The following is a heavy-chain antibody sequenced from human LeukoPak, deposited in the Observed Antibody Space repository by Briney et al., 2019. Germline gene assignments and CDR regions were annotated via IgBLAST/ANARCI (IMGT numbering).Heavy chain of an antibody. D-gene: IGHD5-24*01. CDR3: GASRWLQIDY. CDR2: ISTSGST. CDR1: GGSISSYY. V-gene: IGHV4-4*07. J-gene: IGHJ4*02. Sequence: SETLSLTCTVSGGSISSYYWSWLRQPAGKGLEWIGRISTSGSTNYNPSLKSRVSMSVDTSKTQFSLTLNSVTAADTAHYYCGASRWLQIDYWGQGALVTVSS.